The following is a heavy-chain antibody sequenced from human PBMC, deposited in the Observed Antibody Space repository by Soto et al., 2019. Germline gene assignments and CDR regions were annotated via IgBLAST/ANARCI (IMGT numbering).Heavy chain of an antibody. J-gene: IGHJ4*02. Sequence: TXSLSCAVSVGSVGSGSDYVSWIRQHPGRVLEWIGYIYYTGKTYYNPSLKSRLAISLDTSKNQFSMKLTSVTAADTDVYYCERDKRSDHYNEKRGQATLV. V-gene: IGHV4-31*11. CDR3: ERDKRSDHYNEK. D-gene: IGHD3-10*01. CDR1: VGSVGSGSDY. CDR2: IYYTGKT.